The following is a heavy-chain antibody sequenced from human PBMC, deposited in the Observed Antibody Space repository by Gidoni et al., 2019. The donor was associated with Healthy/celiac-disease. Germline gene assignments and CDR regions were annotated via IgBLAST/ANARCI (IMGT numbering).Heavy chain of an antibody. CDR1: GYTFTSYA. Sequence: QVQLVQPGAEVKKPGAPFKVFCEASGYTFTSYAINWVRQATGQGLEWMGWRNPNSGNTGYAQKFQGRVTMTRNTSISTAYMELSSLRSEDTAVYYCARVPRAVSLDYWGQGTLVTVSS. J-gene: IGHJ4*02. D-gene: IGHD6-19*01. V-gene: IGHV1-8*01. CDR2: RNPNSGNT. CDR3: ARVPRAVSLDY.